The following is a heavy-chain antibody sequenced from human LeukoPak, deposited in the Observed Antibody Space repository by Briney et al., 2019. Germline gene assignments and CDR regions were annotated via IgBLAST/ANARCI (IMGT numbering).Heavy chain of an antibody. CDR3: ARDLLMITFGGYLSSAARY. V-gene: IGHV1-2*06. CDR2: INPNSGGT. CDR1: GGTFSSYA. D-gene: IGHD3-16*01. J-gene: IGHJ4*02. Sequence: ASVNVSCKASGGTFSSYAISWVRQAPGQGLEWMGRINPNSGGTNYAQKFQGRVTMTRDTSISTAYMELSRLRSDDTAVYYCARDLLMITFGGYLSSAARYWGQGTLVTVSS.